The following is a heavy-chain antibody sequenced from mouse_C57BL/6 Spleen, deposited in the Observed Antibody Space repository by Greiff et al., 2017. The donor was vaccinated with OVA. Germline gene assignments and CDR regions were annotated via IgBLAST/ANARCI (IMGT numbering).Heavy chain of an antibody. D-gene: IGHD2-4*01. J-gene: IGHJ1*03. CDR3: ARREDYDWYFDV. CDR2: INPNNGGT. Sequence: EVQLQQSGPELVKPGASVKIPCKASGYTFTDYNMDWVKQSHGKSLEWIGDINPNNGGTIYNQKFKGKATLTVDKSSSTAYMELRSLTSEDTAVYYCARREDYDWYFDVWGTGTTVTVSS. V-gene: IGHV1-18*01. CDR1: GYTFTDYN.